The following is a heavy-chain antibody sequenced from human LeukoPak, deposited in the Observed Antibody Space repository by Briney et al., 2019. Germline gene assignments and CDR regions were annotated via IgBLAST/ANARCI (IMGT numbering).Heavy chain of an antibody. CDR2: ISAYNGNT. CDR1: GYTFTSYG. D-gene: IGHD6-6*01. Sequence: ASVKVSCKASGYTFTSYGISWVRQAPGQGLEWMGWISAYNGNTNYAQKLQGRVTMTTDTSTSTAYMELRSLRSDDTAVYYCARDPERIAARPYYYYGMDVWGQGTTVTVSS. CDR3: ARDPERIAARPYYYYGMDV. J-gene: IGHJ6*02. V-gene: IGHV1-18*01.